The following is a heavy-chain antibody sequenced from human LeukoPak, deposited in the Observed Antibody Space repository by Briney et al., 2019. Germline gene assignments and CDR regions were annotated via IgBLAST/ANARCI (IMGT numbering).Heavy chain of an antibody. D-gene: IGHD6-19*01. CDR1: VGSFSDYY. CDR3: ATLPVYSSGSNDY. J-gene: IGHJ4*02. V-gene: IGHV4-34*01. CDR2: INHSGST. Sequence: SETLSLTCAVNVGSFSDYYWSWVRQTPGKGVEWIVEINHSGSTNYTPSLTSRLTISVGTSKNQFSLKLSSVPAADTSVYYCATLPVYSSGSNDYWGQGTLVTVSS.